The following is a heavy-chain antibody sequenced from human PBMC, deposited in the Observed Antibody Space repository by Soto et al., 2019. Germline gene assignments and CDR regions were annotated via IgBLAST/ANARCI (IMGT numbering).Heavy chain of an antibody. J-gene: IGHJ4*02. Sequence: SDTLSLTCTVSGGSISSYYWSWIRQPPGKGLEWIGYIYYTGSAIYNPSLKSRVTISVGTSKNHFSLILNSLTAADTAVYYCARDRWMAAAGPPHPYDYWGQGISVTVSS. CDR3: ARDRWMAAAGPPHPYDY. D-gene: IGHD6-13*01. CDR2: IYYTGSA. CDR1: GGSISSYY. V-gene: IGHV4-59*12.